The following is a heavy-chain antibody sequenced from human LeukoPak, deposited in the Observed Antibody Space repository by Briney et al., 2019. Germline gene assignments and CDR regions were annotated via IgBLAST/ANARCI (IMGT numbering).Heavy chain of an antibody. Sequence: ASVKVSCKASGYTFTGYYMHWVRQAPGQGLEWMGWINPNSGGTNYAQKFQGRVTITADKSTSTAYMELSSLRSEDTAVYYCARALPPISIFGVVITNYYYYGMDVWGQGTTVTVSS. CDR3: ARALPPISIFGVVITNYYYYGMDV. J-gene: IGHJ6*02. D-gene: IGHD3-3*01. CDR1: GYTFTGYY. V-gene: IGHV1-2*02. CDR2: INPNSGGT.